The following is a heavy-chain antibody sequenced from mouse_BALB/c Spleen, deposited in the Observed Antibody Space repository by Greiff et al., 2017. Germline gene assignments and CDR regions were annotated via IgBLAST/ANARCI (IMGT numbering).Heavy chain of an antibody. CDR1: GYTFTSYW. Sequence: VQLQQPGAELVKPGASVKLSCKASGYTFTSYWMHWVKQRPGQGLEWIGEIDPSDSYTNYNQKFKGKATLTVDKSSSTADMQLSSLTSEDSAVYYCARGDGSSLYYFDYWGQGTTLTVSS. CDR3: ARGDGSSLYYFDY. D-gene: IGHD1-1*01. V-gene: IGHV1-69*02. CDR2: IDPSDSYT. J-gene: IGHJ2*01.